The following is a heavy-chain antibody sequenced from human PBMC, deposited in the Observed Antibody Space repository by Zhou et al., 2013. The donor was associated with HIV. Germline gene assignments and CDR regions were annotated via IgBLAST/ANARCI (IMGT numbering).Heavy chain of an antibody. CDR1: GGTLSNYA. V-gene: IGHV1-69*13. CDR2: IIPSFGTR. Sequence: QVQLVQSGAEVKKPGSSVKVSCKASGGTLSNYAISWVRQAPGQGLEWMGRIIPSFGTRNYAQNFQDRVTISADESSNTVNMQLSSLRSDDTAVYYCARDGGSDDSSGFDSWGQGTLVT. D-gene: IGHD3-22*01. J-gene: IGHJ4*02. CDR3: ARDGGSDDSSGFDS.